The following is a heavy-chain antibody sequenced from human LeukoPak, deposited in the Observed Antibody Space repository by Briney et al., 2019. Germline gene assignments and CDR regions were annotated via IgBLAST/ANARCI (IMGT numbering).Heavy chain of an antibody. CDR1: TYTLRSYY. Sequence: SVTAASLPDTYTLRSYYMHCERPPARQGLGWIGIINSNSGSTMYEQKFQGRVTMTRAMSTSTVYMEVSSLRFEDTAVYYCARDRSGSDLRYFDYWGQGTLVTVSS. V-gene: IGHV1-46*01. CDR2: INSNSGST. CDR3: ARDRSGSDLRYFDY. J-gene: IGHJ4*02. D-gene: IGHD1-26*01.